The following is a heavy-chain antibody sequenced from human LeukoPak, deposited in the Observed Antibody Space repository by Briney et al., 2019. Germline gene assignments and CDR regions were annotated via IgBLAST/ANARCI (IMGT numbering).Heavy chain of an antibody. CDR1: GFTFSSYS. Sequence: GGSLRLSCAASGFTFSSYSMNWVRQAPGKGLEWFSSISSSSSYIYYADSVKGRFTISRDNAKNSLYLQMNSLRAEDTAVYYCARASIAVAGYLFDYWGQGTLVTVSS. CDR3: ARASIAVAGYLFDY. D-gene: IGHD6-19*01. V-gene: IGHV3-21*01. CDR2: ISSSSSYI. J-gene: IGHJ4*02.